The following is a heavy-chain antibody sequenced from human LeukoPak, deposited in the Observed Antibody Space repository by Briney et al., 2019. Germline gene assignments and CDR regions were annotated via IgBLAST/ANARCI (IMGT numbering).Heavy chain of an antibody. Sequence: ASVKVSCKASGYTFTDSYIHWVRQAPGQGLEWMGWINPFSGGLNYPQKFQGRVTMTRDTSISAVFMELNRLTSDDTAVYFCAYGKSPRDQFDHWGQGTLVTISS. D-gene: IGHD4-17*01. J-gene: IGHJ5*02. CDR2: INPFSGGL. CDR1: GYTFTDSY. V-gene: IGHV1-2*02. CDR3: AYGKSPRDQFDH.